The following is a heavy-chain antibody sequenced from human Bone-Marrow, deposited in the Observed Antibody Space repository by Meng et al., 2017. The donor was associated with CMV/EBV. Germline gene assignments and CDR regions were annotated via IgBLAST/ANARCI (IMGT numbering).Heavy chain of an antibody. D-gene: IGHD3-3*01. V-gene: IGHV4-34*01. CDR3: AILYDFWSGYYRRSDY. Sequence: SETLSLTCAVYGGSFSGYYWSWIRQPPGKGLEWIGEINHSGSTNYNPSLKSRVTISVDTSKNQFSLKLSSVTAADTAVYYCAILYDFWSGYYRRSDYWGQGTLVTFSS. J-gene: IGHJ4*02. CDR1: GGSFSGYY. CDR2: INHSGST.